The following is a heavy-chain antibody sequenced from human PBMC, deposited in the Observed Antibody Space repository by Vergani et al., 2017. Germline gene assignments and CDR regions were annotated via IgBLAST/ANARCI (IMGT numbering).Heavy chain of an antibody. J-gene: IGHJ4*02. V-gene: IGHV3-23*04. CDR1: SFSVSSHY. CDR2: ISGSGVST. D-gene: IGHD5-18*01. Sequence: LVESGGGLVQPGGSLRLSCAASSFSVSSHYMTWVRQAPGKGLEWVSTISGSGVSTYYADSVKGRFIISRDDSKNTLYLQMSSLRVEDTAIYYCAELYGDDGYSPFWGQGTLVTVSS. CDR3: AELYGDDGYSPF.